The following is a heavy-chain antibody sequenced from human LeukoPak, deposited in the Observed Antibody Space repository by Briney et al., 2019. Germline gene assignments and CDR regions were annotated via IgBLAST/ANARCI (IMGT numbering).Heavy chain of an antibody. CDR1: GLTFSSYW. J-gene: IGHJ5*02. V-gene: IGHV3-7*01. CDR2: INLDGSDK. CDR3: ATAGNYRFDN. Sequence: GGSLRLSCAASGLTFSSYWMSWVRQAPGKGLEWVANINLDGSDKSYVGSVKGRFTISRDNAKSTLYLQMKSVTAEDTAVYYCATAGNYRFDNWGQGILVTVSS. D-gene: IGHD5-24*01.